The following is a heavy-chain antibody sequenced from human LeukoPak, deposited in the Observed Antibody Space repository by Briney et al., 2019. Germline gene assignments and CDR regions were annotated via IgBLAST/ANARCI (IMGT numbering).Heavy chain of an antibody. Sequence: SVKVSCKASGGTFSSYAISWVRQAPGQGLEWMGGIIPIFGTANYAQKFQGRVTITADKSTSTAYMELSSLRSEDTAFYHCARHGDPYYTYYYMDVWGKGTTVTISS. V-gene: IGHV1-69*06. D-gene: IGHD7-27*01. CDR2: IIPIFGTA. CDR1: GGTFSSYA. J-gene: IGHJ6*03. CDR3: ARHGDPYYTYYYMDV.